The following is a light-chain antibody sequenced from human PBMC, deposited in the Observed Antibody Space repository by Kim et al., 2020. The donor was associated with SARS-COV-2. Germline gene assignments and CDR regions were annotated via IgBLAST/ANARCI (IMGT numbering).Light chain of an antibody. CDR3: QVWDSSTKGV. V-gene: IGLV3-1*01. CDR1: KLGDKY. J-gene: IGLJ3*02. Sequence: SYELTQPPSVSVSPGQTASITCSGDKLGDKYVCWYQQKPGQSPGPVIFQDTKRPSGIPERFSGSKSGNTATLTISGTQPTDEAYYYCQVWDSSTKGVFGG. CDR2: QDT.